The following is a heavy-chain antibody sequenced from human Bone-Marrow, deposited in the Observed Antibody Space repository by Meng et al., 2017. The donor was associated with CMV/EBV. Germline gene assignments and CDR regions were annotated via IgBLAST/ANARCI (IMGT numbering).Heavy chain of an antibody. J-gene: IGHJ4*02. Sequence: GVSLRLYCAASGFTFSSYWMSWVRQAPGKGLEWVANIKQEGSEKYYVDSVKGRFTISRDNAKNSLYLQMNSLRAEDTAVYYCARESKAADGVLDYWGQGTLVTVSS. CDR2: IKQEGSEK. D-gene: IGHD6-13*01. CDR3: ARESKAADGVLDY. CDR1: GFTFSSYW. V-gene: IGHV3-7*01.